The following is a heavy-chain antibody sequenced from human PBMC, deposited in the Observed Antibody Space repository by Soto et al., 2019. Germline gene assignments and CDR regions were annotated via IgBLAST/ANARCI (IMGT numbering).Heavy chain of an antibody. CDR1: GDSISTYY. J-gene: IGHJ4*02. V-gene: IGHV4-59*01. CDR2: IYNSAST. D-gene: IGHD3-16*01. CDR3: ARGRFDYIWGSPAPYLDY. Sequence: SETLSLTCTVSGDSISTYYWTWIRQPPGKGLEWIGYIYNSASTKYNPSLKSRVTISVDTSKNQFSLKLSSVTAADTAVFYCARGRFDYIWGSPAPYLDYWGQGALITVSS.